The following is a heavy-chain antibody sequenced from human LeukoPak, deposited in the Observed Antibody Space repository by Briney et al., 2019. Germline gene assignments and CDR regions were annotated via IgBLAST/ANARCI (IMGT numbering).Heavy chain of an antibody. V-gene: IGHV3-49*04. CDR2: IRSKAYGGTT. CDR1: GFTFGDYA. D-gene: IGHD6-13*01. Sequence: PGRSLRLSCTASGFTFGDYAMSWVRQAPGKGLEWVGFIRSKAYGGTTEYAASVKGRFTISRDDSKSIAYLQMNSLQTEDTAVYYCTRNRMKIPIATVNFYYYYYMDVWGKGTTVTVSS. J-gene: IGHJ6*03. CDR3: TRNRMKIPIATVNFYYYYYMDV.